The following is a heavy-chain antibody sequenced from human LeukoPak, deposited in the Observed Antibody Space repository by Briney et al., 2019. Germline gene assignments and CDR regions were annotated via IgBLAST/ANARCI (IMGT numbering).Heavy chain of an antibody. J-gene: IGHJ6*03. CDR2: IWYDGSNK. CDR3: TRTNGARTRYYYYYMDV. D-gene: IGHD2-8*01. V-gene: IGHV3-33*01. CDR1: GFTFSSYG. Sequence: GGSLRLSCAASGFTFSSYGMHWVRQAPGKGLEWVAVIWYDGSNKYYADSVKGRFTISRDNSKNTLYLQMNSLRAEDTAVYYCTRTNGARTRYYYYYMDVWGKGTTVTVSS.